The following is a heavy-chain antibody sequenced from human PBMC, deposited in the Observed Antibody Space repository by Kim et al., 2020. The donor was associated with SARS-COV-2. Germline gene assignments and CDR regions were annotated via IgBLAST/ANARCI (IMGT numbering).Heavy chain of an antibody. CDR3: ARAPEGLCSGVSCYSFGY. Sequence: SETLSLTCNVSGHSMSSDYYWGWIRRPPGGGLEGIGSISQSGSTHYKPSLRSRVTISIDTSKNQIFLKLTFVTDADTAVYFCARAPEGLCSGVSCYSFGYWGQGAPVTVS. J-gene: IGHJ4*02. CDR1: GHSMSSDYY. V-gene: IGHV4-38-2*02. D-gene: IGHD2-15*01. CDR2: ISQSGST.